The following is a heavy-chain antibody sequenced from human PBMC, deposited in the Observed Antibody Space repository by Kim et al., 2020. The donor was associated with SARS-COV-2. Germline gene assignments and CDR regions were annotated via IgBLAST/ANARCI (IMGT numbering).Heavy chain of an antibody. Sequence: ASVKVSCKVSGYSLSELSIHWVRQAPGEGVEWMGGYDPEPGETIFAQKFQGRVTMTEDTSTDTAYMELSSLRSEDTAVYYCASGYSSVGGDYWGQGTLVT. D-gene: IGHD2-15*01. CDR1: GYSLSELS. J-gene: IGHJ4*02. V-gene: IGHV1-24*01. CDR3: ASGYSSVGGDY. CDR2: YDPEPGET.